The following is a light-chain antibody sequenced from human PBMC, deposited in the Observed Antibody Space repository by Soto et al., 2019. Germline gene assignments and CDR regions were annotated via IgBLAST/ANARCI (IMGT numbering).Light chain of an antibody. V-gene: IGKV2-30*01. Sequence: DVVMTQSPLSLPVALGQPASISCRSSHSLAYSDGNTYLNWFQQRPGQSPRRLISKVSNRDSGVPERFSGSGSGTDFTLEISRVEADDVGVYYCRQGTHWPVPVGQGTKLEI. CDR2: KVS. CDR1: HSLAYSDGNTY. J-gene: IGKJ2*01. CDR3: RQGTHWPVP.